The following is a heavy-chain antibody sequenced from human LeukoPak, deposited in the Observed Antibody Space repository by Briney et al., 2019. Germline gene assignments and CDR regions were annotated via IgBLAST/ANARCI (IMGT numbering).Heavy chain of an antibody. CDR3: ARVGLRSSSWYGY. J-gene: IGHJ4*02. CDR1: GYTFTSYD. D-gene: IGHD6-13*01. CDR2: MNPNSGNT. V-gene: IGHV1-8*01. Sequence: ASVKVSCKASGYTFTSYDINCVRQSTGEGLEWMGGMNPNSGNTGNAQKFQGRVTMTRNTSISTAYMELSSLRSEDTAVYYCARVGLRSSSWYGYWGQGTLVTVSS.